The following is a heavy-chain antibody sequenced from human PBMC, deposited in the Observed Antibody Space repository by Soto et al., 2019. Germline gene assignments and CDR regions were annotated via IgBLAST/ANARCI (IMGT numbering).Heavy chain of an antibody. CDR2: INHSGST. CDR3: ARGGNYYDSSGYFFY. V-gene: IGHV4-34*01. D-gene: IGHD3-22*01. CDR1: GGSFSGYY. Sequence: LSLTCAVYGGSFSGYYWSWIRQPPGKGLEWIGEINHSGSTNYNPSLKSRVTISVDTSKNQFSLKLSSVTAADTAVYYCARGGNYYDSSGYFFYWAQGTLVTVSS. J-gene: IGHJ4*02.